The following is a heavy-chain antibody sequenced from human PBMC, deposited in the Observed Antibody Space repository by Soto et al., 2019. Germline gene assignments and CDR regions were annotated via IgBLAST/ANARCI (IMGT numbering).Heavy chain of an antibody. V-gene: IGHV5-51*01. D-gene: IGHD2-21*01. J-gene: IGHJ6*02. Sequence: GESLKISCKGSGYKLTNNLIGWVRQMPGKGLEWMGIIYPGDSDTRYSPSFQGQVTISADRSISTAYLQWSSLTASDAAVYYCARASFAGHYYYSGMDVWGQGTTVTVSS. CDR3: ARASFAGHYYYSGMDV. CDR1: GYKLTNNL. CDR2: IYPGDSDT.